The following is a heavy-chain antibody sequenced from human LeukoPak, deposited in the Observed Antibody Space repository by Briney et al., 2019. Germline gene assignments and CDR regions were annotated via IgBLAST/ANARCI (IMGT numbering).Heavy chain of an antibody. V-gene: IGHV4-59*01. CDR2: IYYSGST. D-gene: IGHD6-13*01. CDR1: GGSISSYY. Sequence: SSETLSPTCTVSGGSISSYYWSWIRQPPGKGLEWIGYIYYSGSTNYNPSLKSRVTISVDTSKNQFSLKLSSVTAADTAVYYCARASGQQLGNYYFDYWGQGTLVTVSS. CDR3: ARASGQQLGNYYFDY. J-gene: IGHJ4*02.